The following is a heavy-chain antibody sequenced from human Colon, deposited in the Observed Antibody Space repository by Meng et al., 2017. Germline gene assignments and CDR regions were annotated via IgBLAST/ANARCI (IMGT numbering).Heavy chain of an antibody. Sequence: QVQLVQSGAEVKKPGSSVRVSCKASGVTFNTYTFNWVRQAPGSGLEWMGRILPVAGSPNYAQQLQGRVTITADSSTDTAYMELISLAIEDTAVYFCAGEEDWASFGYGAFDHWGQGTLVTVSS. CDR3: AGEEDWASFGYGAFDH. J-gene: IGHJ4*02. CDR1: GVTFNTYT. D-gene: IGHD5-18*01. V-gene: IGHV1-69*08. CDR2: ILPVAGSP.